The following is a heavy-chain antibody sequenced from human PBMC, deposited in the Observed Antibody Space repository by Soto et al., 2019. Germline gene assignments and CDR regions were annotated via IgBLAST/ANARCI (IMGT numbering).Heavy chain of an antibody. Sequence: SETLSLTCTVSGGSISSYYWSWIRQPPGKGLEWIGYIYYSGSTNYNPSLKSRVTISVDTSKNQFSLKLSSVTAADTAVYYCARGDMVSSTSYYYGMDVWGQGTTVTVSS. J-gene: IGHJ6*02. CDR2: IYYSGST. D-gene: IGHD2-2*01. CDR1: GGSISSYY. CDR3: ARGDMVSSTSYYYGMDV. V-gene: IGHV4-59*12.